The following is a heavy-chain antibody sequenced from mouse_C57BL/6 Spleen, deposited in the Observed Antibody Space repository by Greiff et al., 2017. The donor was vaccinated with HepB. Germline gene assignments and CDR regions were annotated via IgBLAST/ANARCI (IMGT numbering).Heavy chain of an antibody. CDR3: VGGNSHFAY. J-gene: IGHJ3*01. CDR2: IRSKSNNYAT. Sequence: EVMLVESGGGLVQPKGSLKLSCAASGFSFNTYAMNWVRQAPGKGLEWVARIRSKSNNYATYYADSVKDRFTISRDDSESMLYLQMNNLKTEDTAMYYCVGGNSHFAYWGQRTLVTVSA. D-gene: IGHD2-1*01. CDR1: GFSFNTYA. V-gene: IGHV10-1*01.